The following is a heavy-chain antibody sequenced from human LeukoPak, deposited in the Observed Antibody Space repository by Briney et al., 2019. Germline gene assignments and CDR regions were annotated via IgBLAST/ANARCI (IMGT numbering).Heavy chain of an antibody. CDR3: ARHCSSTSCYTHDY. J-gene: IGHJ4*02. V-gene: IGHV4-61*02. CDR2: IYNSGST. Sequence: SETLSLTCSVSGGSISRGSYYWNWIRQPAGKGLEWMGRIYNSGSTNYNPSLKSRVTISTDMSKNQFSLKLTSVTAADTAVYYCARHCSSTSCYTHDYWGQGTLVTVSS. D-gene: IGHD2-2*02. CDR1: GGSISRGSYY.